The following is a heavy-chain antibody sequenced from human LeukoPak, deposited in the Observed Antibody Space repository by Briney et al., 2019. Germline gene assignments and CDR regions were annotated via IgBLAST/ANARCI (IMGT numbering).Heavy chain of an antibody. CDR3: ASQITYFDY. V-gene: IGHV3-7*01. D-gene: IGHD5-24*01. CDR1: GFTFSGYW. CDR2: IKKDGSEK. Sequence: GGTQRLSCAASGFTFSGYWMSWVRQAPGKGLEWVANIKKDGSEKYYVDSVKGRFTISRDNAKSSLYLQMNSLRAEDSAVYYCASQITYFDYWGQGTLVTVSS. J-gene: IGHJ4*02.